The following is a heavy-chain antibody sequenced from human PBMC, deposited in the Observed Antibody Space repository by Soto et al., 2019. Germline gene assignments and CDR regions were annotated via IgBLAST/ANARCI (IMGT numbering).Heavy chain of an antibody. CDR3: ASQGYCDNGVCFGWFAP. V-gene: IGHV4-59*01. Sequence: SETLSLTCTVSGGSISSYYWSWIRQPPGKGLEWIGFVYYSGATSYNPSLKSRVSMSIDTTKNQFSLKLSSVTAADTAVYYCASQGYCDNGVCFGWFAPWGQGTGVTVSS. J-gene: IGHJ5*02. CDR2: VYYSGAT. D-gene: IGHD2-8*01. CDR1: GGSISSYY.